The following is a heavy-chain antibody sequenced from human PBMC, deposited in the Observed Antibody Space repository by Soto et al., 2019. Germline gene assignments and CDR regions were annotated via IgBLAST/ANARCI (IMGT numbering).Heavy chain of an antibody. V-gene: IGHV1-69*02. CDR3: AMGRPFNYDSSGLDYDY. Sequence: QVQLVQSGAEVKKPGSSVKVSCKASGGTFSSYTISWVRQAPGQGLEWMGRIIPILGIANYAQKFQGRVTITADKSTSTAYMELSSLRSEDTAVYYCAMGRPFNYDSSGLDYDYWGQGTLVTVSS. D-gene: IGHD3-22*01. CDR1: GGTFSSYT. J-gene: IGHJ4*02. CDR2: IIPILGIA.